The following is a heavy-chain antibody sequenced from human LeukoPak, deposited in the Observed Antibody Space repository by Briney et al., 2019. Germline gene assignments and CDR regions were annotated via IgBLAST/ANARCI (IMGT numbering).Heavy chain of an antibody. J-gene: IGHJ4*02. CDR2: ISDSSRTT. V-gene: IGHV3-23*01. D-gene: IGHD3-10*01. CDR1: GFTFSTEA. Sequence: PGGSLRLSCEVSGFTFSTEAMTWVRQAPGKGLEWVSSISDSSRTTYYADSVQGRFTISRDNSRNTVYLQMNSLRAEDTAVYYCAREYYGSGSPSLDYWGQGTLVTVSS. CDR3: AREYYGSGSPSLDY.